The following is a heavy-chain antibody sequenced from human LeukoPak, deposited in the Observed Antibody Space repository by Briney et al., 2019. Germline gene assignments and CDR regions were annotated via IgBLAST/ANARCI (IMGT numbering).Heavy chain of an antibody. CDR2: ISVSGGRT. CDR1: GFTVSSDD. CDR3: AKVVWGSSSGY. J-gene: IGHJ4*02. V-gene: IGHV3-23*01. Sequence: GGSLRLSCAASGFTVSSDDMSWVRQAPGKGLEWVSGISVSGGRTFYADSVKGRFTISRDNSKNTLLLQMNSLRVEDAAVYYCAKVVWGSSSGYWGQGTLVTVSS. D-gene: IGHD6-6*01.